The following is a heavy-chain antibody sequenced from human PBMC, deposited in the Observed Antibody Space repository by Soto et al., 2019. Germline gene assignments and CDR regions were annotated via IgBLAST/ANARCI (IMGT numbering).Heavy chain of an antibody. J-gene: IGHJ5*02. Sequence: QVQLVQSGAEVKKPGASVKVSCKASGYTFTSYDINWVRQATGQGLEWMGWKNPNSGNTGYAQKFQGRVTMTRNTSISTGYMELSSLRSEDTAGYYCATLRYFVWLLPRNWFDPWGQGTLVTGSS. V-gene: IGHV1-8*01. CDR1: GYTFTSYD. D-gene: IGHD3-9*01. CDR2: KNPNSGNT. CDR3: ATLRYFVWLLPRNWFDP.